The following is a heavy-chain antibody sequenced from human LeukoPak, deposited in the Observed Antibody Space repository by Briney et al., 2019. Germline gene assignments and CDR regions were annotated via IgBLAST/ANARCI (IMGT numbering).Heavy chain of an antibody. CDR2: LYTSGST. J-gene: IGHJ6*02. V-gene: IGHV4-4*07. CDR1: GGSISSYY. CDR3: ARLFSRGWEYHFGLDV. Sequence: SETLSLTCTVSGGSISSYYWSWIRQPAGKGLEWIGRLYTSGSTNYNPSLKSRVTMSVDTSKNQFSLKLTSMTAADTAVFYCARLFSRGWEYHFGLDVWGQGTTVTVS. D-gene: IGHD6-19*01.